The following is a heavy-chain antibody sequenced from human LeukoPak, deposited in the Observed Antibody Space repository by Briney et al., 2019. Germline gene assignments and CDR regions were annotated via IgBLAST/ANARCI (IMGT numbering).Heavy chain of an antibody. CDR2: ISSSSSYI. CDR3: AREVYCSGGSCFDGFDY. V-gene: IGHV3-21*01. Sequence: PGGSLRLSCAASGFTFSSYWMHWVRQAPGKGLEWVSSISSSSSYIYYADSVKGRFTISRDNAKNALYLQMNSLRAEDTAVYYCAREVYCSGGSCFDGFDYWGQGTLVTVSS. D-gene: IGHD2-15*01. J-gene: IGHJ4*02. CDR1: GFTFSSYW.